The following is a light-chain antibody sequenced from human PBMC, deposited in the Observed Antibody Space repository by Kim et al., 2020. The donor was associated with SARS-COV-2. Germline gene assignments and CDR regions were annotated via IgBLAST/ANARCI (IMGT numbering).Light chain of an antibody. CDR3: QSYDSSLSGWV. Sequence: RVTLSCTGSSSNIGTGYDVHWYQQFPGTAPKVLIYRNNNRPSGVPDRFSGSKSGTSASLAITGLQAEDEADYYCQSYDSSLSGWVFGGGTQLTVL. CDR2: RNN. J-gene: IGLJ3*02. CDR1: SSNIGTGYD. V-gene: IGLV1-40*01.